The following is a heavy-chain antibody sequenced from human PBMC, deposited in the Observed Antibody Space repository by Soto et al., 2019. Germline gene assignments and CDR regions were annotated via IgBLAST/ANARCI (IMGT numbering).Heavy chain of an antibody. J-gene: IGHJ6*02. CDR3: ARTGSIAGAGYYYYGMDV. CDR1: GGTFSSYA. Sequence: QVQLVQSGAEVKKPGSSVKVSCKASGGTFSSYAISWVRQAPGQGLEWMGGIIPIFGTANYAQKFQGRVTITADKSTSTAYMELSSLRSEDTAVYYCARTGSIAGAGYYYYGMDVWGQGTTVTVSS. V-gene: IGHV1-69*06. D-gene: IGHD6-13*01. CDR2: IIPIFGTA.